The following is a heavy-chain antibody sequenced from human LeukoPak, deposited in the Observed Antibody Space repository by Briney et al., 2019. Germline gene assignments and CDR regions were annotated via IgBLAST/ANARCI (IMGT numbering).Heavy chain of an antibody. CDR2: IYHSGST. Sequence: SETLSLTCAVSGGSISSGGYSWSWIRQPPGKGLEWIGYIYHSGSTYYNPSLKSRVTISVDTSKNQFSLKLSSVTAADTAVYYCARLTWLNGGSEHYINSGFDYWGQGTLVTVSS. CDR1: GGSISSGGYS. J-gene: IGHJ4*02. CDR3: ARLTWLNGGSEHYINSGFDY. V-gene: IGHV4-30-2*03. D-gene: IGHD4-11*01.